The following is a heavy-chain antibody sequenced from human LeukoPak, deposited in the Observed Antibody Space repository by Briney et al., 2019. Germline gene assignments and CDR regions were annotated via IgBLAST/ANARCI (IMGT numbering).Heavy chain of an antibody. V-gene: IGHV3-23*01. CDR3: AKYLEYSYGFSGDY. Sequence: PGGSLRLSCAASGFTFSSYAMSWVRQAPGKGLEWVSAISGSGGSTYYADSVKGRLTISRDNSKNTLYLQMNSLRAEDTAAYYCAKYLEYSYGFSGDYWGQGTLVTVSS. CDR2: ISGSGGST. CDR1: GFTFSSYA. D-gene: IGHD5-18*01. J-gene: IGHJ4*02.